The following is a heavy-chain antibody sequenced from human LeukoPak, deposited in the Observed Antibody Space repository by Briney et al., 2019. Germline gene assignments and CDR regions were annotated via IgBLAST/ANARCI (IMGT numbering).Heavy chain of an antibody. Sequence: PGGSLRLSCAASGFTFSSYAMSWVRQAPGKGLEWVSAISGSGGSTYYADTVKGRFTISRDNSKNTLYLQMNSLRAEDTAVYYCAKDSLWLGVPLGRYYYDSRAPFDYWGQGTLVTVSS. D-gene: IGHD3-22*01. J-gene: IGHJ4*02. CDR1: GFTFSSYA. V-gene: IGHV3-23*01. CDR2: ISGSGGST. CDR3: AKDSLWLGVPLGRYYYDSRAPFDY.